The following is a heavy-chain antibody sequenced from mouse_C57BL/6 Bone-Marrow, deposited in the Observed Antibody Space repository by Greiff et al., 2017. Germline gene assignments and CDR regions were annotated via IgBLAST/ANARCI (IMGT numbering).Heavy chain of an antibody. CDR2: ISSGGSYT. V-gene: IGHV5-6*02. CDR3: ARHNGYCAPDY. Sequence: EVKLEESGGDLVKPGGSLKLSCAASGFTFSSYGMSWVRQTPDKRLEWVATISSGGSYTYYPDSVKGRFTIARDNANNTLYLQMSSLKSEDTAMYYCARHNGYCAPDYWGQGTTLTVSS. J-gene: IGHJ2*01. CDR1: GFTFSSYG. D-gene: IGHD2-3*01.